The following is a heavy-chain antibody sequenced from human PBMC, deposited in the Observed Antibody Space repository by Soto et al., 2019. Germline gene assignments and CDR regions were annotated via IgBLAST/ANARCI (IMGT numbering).Heavy chain of an antibody. J-gene: IGHJ4*02. Sequence: SVKVSCKASGGTFSSYAITWVRQAPGQGLEWMGGIIPIFGTANYAQKFQGRVTITADESTSKAYMELSSLRSEDTAVYYCARASSLEWELLYFDYWGQGTLVTVSS. D-gene: IGHD1-26*01. CDR1: GGTFSSYA. CDR3: ARASSLEWELLYFDY. V-gene: IGHV1-69*13. CDR2: IIPIFGTA.